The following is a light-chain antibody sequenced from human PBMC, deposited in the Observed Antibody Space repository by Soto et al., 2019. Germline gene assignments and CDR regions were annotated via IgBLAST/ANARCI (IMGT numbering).Light chain of an antibody. Sequence: EIVLTQSPATLSLSPGERATLSCRASQSVSSYLAWYQQKPGQAPRLLIYDASNSATGIPARFSGSGSGTDFTLTISSLEPEDFAVYYCQQRSNWPTFGGVTKVEIK. V-gene: IGKV3-11*01. CDR2: DAS. CDR3: QQRSNWPT. CDR1: QSVSSY. J-gene: IGKJ4*01.